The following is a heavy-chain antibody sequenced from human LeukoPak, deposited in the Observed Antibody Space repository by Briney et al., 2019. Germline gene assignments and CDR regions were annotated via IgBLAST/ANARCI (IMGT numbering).Heavy chain of an antibody. CDR1: GFTFSTYW. CDR2: INQVGGEK. Sequence: PGGSLRLSCAASGFTFSTYWMSWVRQAPGKGLEWVANINQVGGEKYYVDSVKGRFTISRDNAKNSLYLQMNSLRAEDTAVYFCARASTPYHSSYYSPFDYWGQGTLVTVSS. CDR3: ARASTPYHSSYYSPFDY. J-gene: IGHJ4*02. V-gene: IGHV3-7*01. D-gene: IGHD3-22*01.